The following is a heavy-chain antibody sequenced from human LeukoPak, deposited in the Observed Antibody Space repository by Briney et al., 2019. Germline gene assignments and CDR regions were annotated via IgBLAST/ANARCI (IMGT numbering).Heavy chain of an antibody. D-gene: IGHD3/OR15-3a*01. CDR1: GGSFSGYY. J-gene: IGHJ6*03. CDR2: INHSGST. CDR3: ARLGLGGYMDV. V-gene: IGHV4-34*01. Sequence: PSETLSLTCAVYGGSFSGYYWSWIRQPPGKGLEWIGEINHSGSTNYNPSLKSRVTISVDTSKNQFSLKLSSVTAADTAVYYCARLGLGGYMDVWGKGTTVTVSS.